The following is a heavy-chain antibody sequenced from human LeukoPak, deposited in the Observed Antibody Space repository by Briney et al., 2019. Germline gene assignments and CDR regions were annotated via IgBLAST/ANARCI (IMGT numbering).Heavy chain of an antibody. CDR1: GGSISSSSYY. V-gene: IGHV4-39*06. CDR2: IYYSGST. D-gene: IGHD2-21*02. CDR3: ARVGLLGFDP. J-gene: IGHJ5*02. Sequence: SETLSLTCTVSGGSISSSSYYWGWIRQPPGKELEWIGSIYYSGSTYYNPSLKSRVTISVDTSKNQFTLKLSSVTAADTAVYYCARVGLLGFDPWGQGTLVTVSS.